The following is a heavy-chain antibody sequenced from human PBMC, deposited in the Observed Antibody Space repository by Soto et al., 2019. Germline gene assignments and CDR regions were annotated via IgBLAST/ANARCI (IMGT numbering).Heavy chain of an antibody. CDR2: IYSGGST. V-gene: IGHV3-66*01. Sequence: GGSLRLSCAASGFTVSSNYMSWVRQAPGKGLEWVSVIYSGGSTYYADSVKDRFTISRDNSKNTLYLQMNSLRAEDTAVYYCAREVAAAGYYYYYYMDVWGKGTTVTVSS. J-gene: IGHJ6*03. CDR1: GFTVSSNY. CDR3: AREVAAAGYYYYYYMDV. D-gene: IGHD6-13*01.